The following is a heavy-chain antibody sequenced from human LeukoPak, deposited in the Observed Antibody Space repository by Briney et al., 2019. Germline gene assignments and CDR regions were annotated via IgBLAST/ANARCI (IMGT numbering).Heavy chain of an antibody. CDR3: ARDGNTYGDYHYFDY. Sequence: GGSLRLSCAASGFSFSSHSMNWVRQAPGKGLEWVSSIISSSNYIYYADSVKGRFTISRDNAKNSLYLQMNSLRAEDTAVYYCARDGNTYGDYHYFDYWGQGTLVTVSS. D-gene: IGHD4-17*01. CDR1: GFSFSSHS. CDR2: IISSSNYI. V-gene: IGHV3-21*01. J-gene: IGHJ4*02.